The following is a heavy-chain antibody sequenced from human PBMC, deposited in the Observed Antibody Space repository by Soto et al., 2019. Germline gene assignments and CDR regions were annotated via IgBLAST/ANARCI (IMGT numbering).Heavy chain of an antibody. CDR2: VYYRGRS. CDR1: CGSLPNSSFY. J-gene: IGHJ4*02. Sequence: ASGTLSLPRTVSCGSLPNSSFYWGWVRPSPGRGLGWIGSVYYRGRSYSKSSVKSRVTISVDTSKNRFSLSLNSVTASDTAAYFCVSQRTNVPTQAYFDYWGPGALVTVSS. D-gene: IGHD2-8*01. V-gene: IGHV4-39*01. CDR3: VSQRTNVPTQAYFDY.